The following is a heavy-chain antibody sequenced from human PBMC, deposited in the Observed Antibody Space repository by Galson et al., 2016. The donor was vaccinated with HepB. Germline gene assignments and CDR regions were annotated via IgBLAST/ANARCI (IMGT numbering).Heavy chain of an antibody. V-gene: IGHV2-70*04. Sequence: PALVKPTQTLTLTCAFSGFSLSTGGTRVNWIRQPPGEALEWLARIDGNDDKLYTTSLKTRLTISKDTSKNQVVLTMTNLDPVDSGTYYCARSAGDNFYFDHWGPGILVAVSS. CDR1: GFSLSTGGTR. J-gene: IGHJ4*02. CDR2: IDGNDDK. D-gene: IGHD1-1*01. CDR3: ARSAGDNFYFDH.